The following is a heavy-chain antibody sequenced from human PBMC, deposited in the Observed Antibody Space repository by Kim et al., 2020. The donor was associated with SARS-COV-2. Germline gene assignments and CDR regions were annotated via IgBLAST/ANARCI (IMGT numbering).Heavy chain of an antibody. CDR1: GGSISSYY. Sequence: SETLSLTCTVSGGSISSYYWSWIRQPPGKGLEWIGYIYYSGSTNYNPSLKSRVTISVDTSKNQFSLKLSSVTAADTAVYYCARGYSSPRVSLPGGMDFWGQGTTVTVSS. J-gene: IGHJ6*02. CDR3: ARGYSSPRVSLPGGMDF. CDR2: IYYSGST. D-gene: IGHD6-19*01. V-gene: IGHV4-59*01.